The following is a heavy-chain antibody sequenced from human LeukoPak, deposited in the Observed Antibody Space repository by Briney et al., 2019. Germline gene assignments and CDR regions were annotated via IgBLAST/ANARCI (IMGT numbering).Heavy chain of an antibody. CDR3: AKDLNLIETYYFDY. Sequence: GGSLRLSCAASGFTFSSYAMSWVRQAPGKGLEWVSVISGSGDSTHYADSVKGRFTISRDNSKNTLYLQMNSLRAEDTAVYYCAKDLNLIETYYFDYWGQGTLVTVSS. J-gene: IGHJ4*02. V-gene: IGHV3-23*01. D-gene: IGHD2/OR15-2a*01. CDR2: ISGSGDST. CDR1: GFTFSSYA.